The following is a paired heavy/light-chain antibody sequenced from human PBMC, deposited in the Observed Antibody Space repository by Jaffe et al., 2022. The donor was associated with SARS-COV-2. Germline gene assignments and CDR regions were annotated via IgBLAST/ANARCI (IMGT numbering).Heavy chain of an antibody. J-gene: IGHJ4*02. CDR1: GFTFSTYW. Sequence: EVQLVESGGGLVQPGGSLRLSCAASGFTFSTYWMSWVRQAPGKGLEWVANINEDGSDYYYVDSVKGRFTISRDNARNSVSLQMNSLRAEDTAVYFCVIYHVSSGFLDYWGQGTLVTVSS. CDR3: VIYHVSSGFLDY. CDR2: INEDGSDY. D-gene: IGHD3-22*01. V-gene: IGHV3-7*03.
Light chain of an antibody. J-gene: IGKJ4*01. CDR3: QQASSFPLT. CDR2: ITS. V-gene: IGKV1-12*01. CDR1: QDVSTW. Sequence: DIQMTQSPSSVSASVGDKVTISCRASQDVSTWLAWYQQKPGKAPKVLIYITSSLQRGVPSRFSGRGSGTDFTLTISSLQPEDSATYYCQQASSFPLTFGGGTKVEIK.